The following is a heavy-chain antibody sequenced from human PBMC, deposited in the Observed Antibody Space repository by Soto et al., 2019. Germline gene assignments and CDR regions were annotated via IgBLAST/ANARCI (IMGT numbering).Heavy chain of an antibody. J-gene: IGHJ1*01. CDR2: AYYRSQWYY. V-gene: IGHV6-1*01. CDR3: ASRVVAATAAEYFQH. CDR1: GDSVSSNSAA. Sequence: PSETLSLTCAISGDSVSSNSAAWNWIRQSPSRGLEWLGRAYYRSQWYYDSAVSVRSRITVIPDTSKNQFSLQLNSVTPEDTAVYYCASRVVAATAAEYFQHWGQGTLVTVSS. D-gene: IGHD2-15*01.